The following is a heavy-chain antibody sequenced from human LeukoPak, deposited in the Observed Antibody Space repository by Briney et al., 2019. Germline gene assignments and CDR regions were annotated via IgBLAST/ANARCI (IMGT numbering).Heavy chain of an antibody. CDR3: AKGDQQRVPSGSYFFGYYGMDV. CDR1: GFTFSSYA. Sequence: PGGSLRLSCAASGFTFSSYAMSWVRQAPGKGLEWVSAISGSGGSTYYADSVKGRFTISRDNSKNTLYLQMNSLRAEDTAVYYCAKGDQQRVPSGSYFFGYYGMDVWGQGTTVTVSS. D-gene: IGHD1-26*01. V-gene: IGHV3-23*01. J-gene: IGHJ6*02. CDR2: ISGSGGST.